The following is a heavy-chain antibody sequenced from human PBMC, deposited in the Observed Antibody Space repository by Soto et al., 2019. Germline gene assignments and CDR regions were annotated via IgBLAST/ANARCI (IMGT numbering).Heavy chain of an antibody. D-gene: IGHD2-15*01. Sequence: GGSLRLSCAASGFTFSSYAMSWVRQAPGKGLEWVSAISGSGGSTYYADSVKGRFTISRDNSKNTLYLQMNSLRAEDTAVYYCARGPRSNCSGGSCYSLHYYYYMDVWGKGTTVTVSS. CDR2: ISGSGGST. J-gene: IGHJ6*03. CDR3: ARGPRSNCSGGSCYSLHYYYYMDV. V-gene: IGHV3-23*01. CDR1: GFTFSSYA.